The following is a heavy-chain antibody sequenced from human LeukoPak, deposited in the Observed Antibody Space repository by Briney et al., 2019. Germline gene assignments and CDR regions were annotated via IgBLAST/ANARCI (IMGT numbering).Heavy chain of an antibody. Sequence: TGGSLRLSCAASGFTFSSYGMHWVRQAPGKGLEWVAVIWYDGSNKYYADSVKGRFTISRDNSKNTLYLQMNSLRAEDTAVYYCARDSAPLVVVPAAMGGYYYYGMDVWGQGTTVTVSS. CDR3: ARDSAPLVVVPAAMGGYYYYGMDV. V-gene: IGHV3-33*01. CDR1: GFTFSSYG. D-gene: IGHD2-2*01. J-gene: IGHJ6*02. CDR2: IWYDGSNK.